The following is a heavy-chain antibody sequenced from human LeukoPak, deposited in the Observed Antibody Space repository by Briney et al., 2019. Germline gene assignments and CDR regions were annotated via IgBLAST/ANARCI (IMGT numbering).Heavy chain of an antibody. Sequence: GASVKVSCKASGGTFSSYAISWVRQAPGQGLEWMGWISAYNGNTNYAQKLQDRVTMTTDTSTSTAYMELRSLRSDDTAVYYCAIYYGSGSLDRWGQGTLVTVSS. J-gene: IGHJ4*02. D-gene: IGHD3-10*01. CDR1: GGTFSSYA. V-gene: IGHV1-18*01. CDR2: ISAYNGNT. CDR3: AIYYGSGSLDR.